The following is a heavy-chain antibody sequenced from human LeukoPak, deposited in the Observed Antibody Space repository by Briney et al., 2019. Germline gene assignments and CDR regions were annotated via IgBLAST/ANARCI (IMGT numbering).Heavy chain of an antibody. Sequence: SETLSLTCTVSGYSISSGYYWGWIRQPPGKGLEWIGSIYHSGSTYYNPSLKSRVTISVDTSKNQFSLKLSSVTAADTAVYYCARDDGTGGDYWGQGTLVTVSS. CDR2: IYHSGST. D-gene: IGHD3-10*01. CDR1: GYSISSGYY. V-gene: IGHV4-38-2*02. CDR3: ARDDGTGGDY. J-gene: IGHJ4*02.